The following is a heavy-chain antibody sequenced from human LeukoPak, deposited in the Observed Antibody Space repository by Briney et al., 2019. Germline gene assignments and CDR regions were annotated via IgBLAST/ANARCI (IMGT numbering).Heavy chain of an antibody. J-gene: IGHJ4*02. V-gene: IGHV4-38-2*02. D-gene: IGHD6-19*01. CDR3: ARVQQWLVQRDIDY. Sequence: SETLSLTCTVSGYSINNNYYWDWIRQPPGKGLEWIASIYHSGKAYYNPALKSRVTISVDTSKNQFSLKLSSVTAADTAVYYCARVQQWLVQRDIDYWGQGTLVTVSS. CDR1: GYSINNNYY. CDR2: IYHSGKA.